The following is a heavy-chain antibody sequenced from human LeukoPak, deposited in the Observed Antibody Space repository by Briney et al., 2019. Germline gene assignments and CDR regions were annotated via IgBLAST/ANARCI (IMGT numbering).Heavy chain of an antibody. D-gene: IGHD2-2*01. J-gene: IGHJ3*02. V-gene: IGHV1-2*02. CDR1: GYTFTGYY. CDR3: ARYCSSTSCYRVNDAFDI. Sequence: ASVKVSCKASGYTFTGYYMHWVRQAPGQGLEWMGWINPNSGGTNYAQKFQGRVTMTRDTSISTAYMELSRLRSDDTAVYYCARYCSSTSCYRVNDAFDIWGQGTMVTVPS. CDR2: INPNSGGT.